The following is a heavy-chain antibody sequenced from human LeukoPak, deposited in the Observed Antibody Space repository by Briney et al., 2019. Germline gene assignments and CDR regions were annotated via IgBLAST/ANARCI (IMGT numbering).Heavy chain of an antibody. CDR3: ARVTDCSGGSCYGAFDI. D-gene: IGHD2-15*01. CDR1: GGSISSYY. CDR2: IYYSGST. J-gene: IGHJ3*02. Sequence: SETLSLTCTGSGGSISSYYWSWLRQPPGKGLEWIGDIYYSGSTNYNPSLKSRVTISVDTSKNQFSLMLSSVTAADTAVYYCARVTDCSGGSCYGAFDIWGQGTMVTVSS. V-gene: IGHV4-59*01.